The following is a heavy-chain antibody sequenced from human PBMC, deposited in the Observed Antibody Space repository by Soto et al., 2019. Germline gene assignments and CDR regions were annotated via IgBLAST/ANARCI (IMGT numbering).Heavy chain of an antibody. CDR1: GFTFSSYA. J-gene: IGHJ4*02. CDR3: AKDQLLSYYVSGCDYLPYLFAY. V-gene: IGHV3-23*01. CDR2: ISGSGGST. Sequence: GGSLRLSCAASGFTFSSYAMSWVRQAPGKGLEWVSAISGSGGSTYYADSVKGRFTISRDNSKNTLYLQMNSLRAEDTAVYYCAKDQLLSYYVSGCDYLPYLFAYRARGTSVPVSS. D-gene: IGHD3-10*01.